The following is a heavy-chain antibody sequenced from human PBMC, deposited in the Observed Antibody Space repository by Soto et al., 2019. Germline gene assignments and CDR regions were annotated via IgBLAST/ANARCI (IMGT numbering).Heavy chain of an antibody. CDR1: GGSISSGDYY. V-gene: IGHV4-30-4*01. CDR3: ARDGTGGNSGGPYYFDY. Sequence: PSETLSLTCTVSGGSISSGDYYWSWIRQPPGKGLEWIGYIYYSGSTYYNPSLKSRVTISVDTSKNQFSLKLSSVTAADTAVYYCARDGTGGNSGGPYYFDYWGQGTLVTVSS. J-gene: IGHJ4*02. CDR2: IYYSGST. D-gene: IGHD2-8*02.